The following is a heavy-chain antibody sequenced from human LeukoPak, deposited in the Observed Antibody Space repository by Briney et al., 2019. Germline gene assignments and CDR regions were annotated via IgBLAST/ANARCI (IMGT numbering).Heavy chain of an antibody. CDR3: AKDYDILTGYYSLDAFDI. V-gene: IGHV3-23*01. D-gene: IGHD3-9*01. CDR2: ISGSGGST. Sequence: PGGSLRLSCAASGFTFSSYAMSWVRQAPGKGLEWVSAISGSGGSTYYADSVKGRFTISRDNSKNTLYLQMNSLRAEDTAVYYCAKDYDILTGYYSLDAFDIWGQGTMVTVSS. J-gene: IGHJ3*02. CDR1: GFTFSSYA.